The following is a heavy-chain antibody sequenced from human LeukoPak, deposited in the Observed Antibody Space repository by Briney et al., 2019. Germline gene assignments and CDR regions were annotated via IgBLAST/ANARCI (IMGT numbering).Heavy chain of an antibody. V-gene: IGHV5-51*01. CDR1: GYNFPSYW. J-gene: IGHJ4*02. Sequence: GESLKISCKAFGYNFPSYWITWVRQMPGKGLEWMGIIYPGDSDTVYSPAFQGQVTISADKSTSTASLQWSSLRASDTAMYYCARHSNIVGAVDYWGQGTLLTVSS. D-gene: IGHD1-26*01. CDR3: ARHSNIVGAVDY. CDR2: IYPGDSDT.